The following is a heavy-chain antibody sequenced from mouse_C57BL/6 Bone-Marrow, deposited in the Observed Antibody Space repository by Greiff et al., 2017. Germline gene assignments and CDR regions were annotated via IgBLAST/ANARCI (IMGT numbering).Heavy chain of an antibody. J-gene: IGHJ1*01. CDR1: GYSFTGYY. CDR2: INPSTGGT. Sequence: EVKVVESGPELVKPGASVKISCKASGYSFTGYYMNWVKQSPEKSLEWIGEINPSTGGTTYNQKFKAKATLTVDKSSSTAYLQLKSLTSEDSAVYYCVDGYYWYFDVWGSGTTVTVSS. D-gene: IGHD2-3*01. V-gene: IGHV1-42*01. CDR3: VDGYYWYFDV.